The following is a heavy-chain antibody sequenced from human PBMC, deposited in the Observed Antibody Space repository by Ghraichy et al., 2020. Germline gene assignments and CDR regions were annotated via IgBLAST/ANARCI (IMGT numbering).Heavy chain of an antibody. J-gene: IGHJ4*02. CDR2: ISSSGSTI. V-gene: IGHV3-48*03. CDR3: ARAVLYGGNEDY. CDR1: GFTFSSYE. Sequence: GGSLRLSCAASGFTFSSYEMNWVRQAPGKGLEWVSYISSSGSTIYYADSVKGRFTISRDNAKNSLYLQMNSLRAEDTAVYYCARAVLYGGNEDYWGQGTLVTVSS. D-gene: IGHD4-23*01.